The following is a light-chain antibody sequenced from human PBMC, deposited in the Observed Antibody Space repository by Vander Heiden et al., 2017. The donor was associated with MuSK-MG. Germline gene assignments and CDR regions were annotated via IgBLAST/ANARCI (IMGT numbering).Light chain of an antibody. V-gene: IGLV2-8*01. CDR2: EVS. CDR1: SSDVGGYNY. Sequence: QSALPQPPSASGSPGQSVTISCTGTSSDVGGYNYVSWYQQHPGKAPNLMIYEVSKRPSGVPDRFSGSKSGNTASLTVSGLQAEDEADYYCSSYAGSNNFGVVFGGGTKLTVL. J-gene: IGLJ2*01. CDR3: SSYAGSNNFGVV.